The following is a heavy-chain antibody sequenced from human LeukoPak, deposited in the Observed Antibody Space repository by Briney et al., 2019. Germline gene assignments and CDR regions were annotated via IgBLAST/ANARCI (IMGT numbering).Heavy chain of an antibody. CDR1: GFTFSNYA. CDR2: IRGSGDRT. Sequence: GGSLRLSCVASGFTFSNYAMTWVRQGAGKGLEWVSTIRGSGDRTFYADSVKGRFTISRDNSKNTLFLQMNSLTAEDTAIYYCAKEYEADHLRGAIAWGQGTRVAVSS. CDR3: AKEYEADHLRGAIA. D-gene: IGHD1-26*01. V-gene: IGHV3-23*01. J-gene: IGHJ1*01.